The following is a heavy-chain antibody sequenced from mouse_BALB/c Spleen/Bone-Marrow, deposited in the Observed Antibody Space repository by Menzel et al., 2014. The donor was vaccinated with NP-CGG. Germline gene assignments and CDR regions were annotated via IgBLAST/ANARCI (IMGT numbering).Heavy chain of an antibody. D-gene: IGHD2-14*01. CDR2: IWVGGST. CDR1: GFSLTNYG. V-gene: IGHV2-9*02. Sequence: VQRVESGPGLVAPSQSLSITCTVSGFSLTNYGVHWVRQPPGKGLEWLGVIWVGGSTNYNSALMSRLTISKDNSKSQVFLKMSSLQTDDTAMYYCASYYRYDGAYWGQGTLVTVSA. CDR3: ASYYRYDGAY. J-gene: IGHJ3*01.